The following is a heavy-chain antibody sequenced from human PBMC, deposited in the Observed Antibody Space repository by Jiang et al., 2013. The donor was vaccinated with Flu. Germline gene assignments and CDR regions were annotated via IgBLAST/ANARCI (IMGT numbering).Heavy chain of an antibody. CDR1: GYTFTRYP. CDR3: VREGVVTPIQAY. CDR2: IYTATGET. Sequence: GAEVKKPGASVKISCKASGYTFTRYPMHWMRQAPGQRLEWLGWIYTATGETYYSFNFQGRITLTRDASASTVYMELNSLRSEDTAVYYCVREGVVTPIQAYWGPGTLVSVSS. D-gene: IGHD2-21*02. J-gene: IGHJ4*01. V-gene: IGHV1-3*04.